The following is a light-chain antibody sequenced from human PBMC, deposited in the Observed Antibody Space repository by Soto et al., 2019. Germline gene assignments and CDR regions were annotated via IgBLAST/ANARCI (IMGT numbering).Light chain of an antibody. V-gene: IGKV3-11*01. CDR2: DAS. CDR3: QQRSNWPPKIT. Sequence: EIVLTQSPATLSLSPGERATLSCRASQSVGSFLAWYQHKPGQAPRLLIYDASTRAPGIPARFSGSRSATDFTLTISSLEPEDFAVYYCQQRSNWPPKITFGQGTRLEIK. CDR1: QSVGSF. J-gene: IGKJ5*01.